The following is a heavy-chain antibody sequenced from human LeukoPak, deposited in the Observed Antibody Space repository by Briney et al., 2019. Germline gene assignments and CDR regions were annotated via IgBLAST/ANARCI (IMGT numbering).Heavy chain of an antibody. CDR1: GYTFTGYY. V-gene: IGHV1-2*02. D-gene: IGHD6-13*01. CDR2: INPNSGGT. J-gene: IGHJ4*02. Sequence: ASVKVSCKASGYTFTGYYMHWVRQAPGQGLEWMGWINPNSGGTNYAQKFQGRVTMTRDTSISTAYMELSRLRSDDTAVYYCAREVVAAAGSLAGGYWGQGTLVTVSS. CDR3: AREVVAAAGSLAGGY.